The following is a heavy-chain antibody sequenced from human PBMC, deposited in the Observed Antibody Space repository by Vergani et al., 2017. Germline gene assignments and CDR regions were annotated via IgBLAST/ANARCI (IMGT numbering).Heavy chain of an antibody. Sequence: QVQLQQWGAGLLKPSETLSLTCAVYGGSFSGYYWSWIRQPPGKGLEWIGEINHSGSTNYNPSLKSRVTISVDTSKNQFSLKLSSVTAADTAVYYCARHPGSGRLAGANWFDPWGQGTLVTVSS. CDR2: INHSGST. J-gene: IGHJ5*02. CDR1: GGSFSGYY. CDR3: ARHPGSGRLAGANWFDP. D-gene: IGHD3-10*01. V-gene: IGHV4-34*01.